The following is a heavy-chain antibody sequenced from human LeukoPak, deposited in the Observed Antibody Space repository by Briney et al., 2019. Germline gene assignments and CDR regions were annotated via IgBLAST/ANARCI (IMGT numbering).Heavy chain of an antibody. Sequence: GSLRLSCVVSGFTFNRCWMNWVRQAPGKGLEWIGYIYYSGSTNYNPSLKSRVTISVDTSKNQFSLKLSSVTAADTAVYYCAGACSSTSCYELYPWGQGTLVTVSS. CDR3: AGACSSTSCYELYP. J-gene: IGHJ5*02. V-gene: IGHV4-59*01. CDR2: IYYSGST. D-gene: IGHD2-2*01. CDR1: GFTFNRCW.